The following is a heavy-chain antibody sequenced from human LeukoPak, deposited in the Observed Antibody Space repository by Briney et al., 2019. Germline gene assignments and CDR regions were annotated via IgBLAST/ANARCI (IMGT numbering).Heavy chain of an antibody. CDR1: GGTFSSYA. J-gene: IGHJ5*02. Sequence: SVKVSCKASGGTFSSYAISWVRQAPGQGLEWMGRIIPILGIANYAQKFQGRVTITADKPTSTAYMELSSLRSEDTAVYYCASSLDYGDYQNWFDPWGQGTLVTVSS. V-gene: IGHV1-69*04. CDR2: IIPILGIA. CDR3: ASSLDYGDYQNWFDP. D-gene: IGHD4-17*01.